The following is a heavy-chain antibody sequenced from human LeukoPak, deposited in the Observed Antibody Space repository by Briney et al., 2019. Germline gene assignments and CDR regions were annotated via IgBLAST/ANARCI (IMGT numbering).Heavy chain of an antibody. Sequence: SETLSLTCTVSGGSISSDYWSWIRQPPGKGLEWIGYIYYRGSTNYNPSLKSRVTISVDTSKNQFSLKLSSVTAADTAVYYCARLSGYSSGHYYSGYWGQGTLVTVSS. D-gene: IGHD3-22*01. CDR1: GGSISSDY. CDR2: IYYRGST. V-gene: IGHV4-59*01. CDR3: ARLSGYSSGHYYSGY. J-gene: IGHJ4*02.